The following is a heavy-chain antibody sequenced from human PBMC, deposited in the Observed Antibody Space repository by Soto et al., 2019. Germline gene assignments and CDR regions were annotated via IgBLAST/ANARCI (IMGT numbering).Heavy chain of an antibody. V-gene: IGHV3-33*01. D-gene: IGHD1-26*01. CDR3: ARESGSYAYYYYGMDV. Sequence: GGSLRLSCAASGFTFSSYGMHWVRQAPGKGLEWVAVIWYDGSNKYYADSVKGRFTISRDNSKNTLYLQMNSLRAEDTAVYYCARESGSYAYYYYGMDVWGQGTTVTVSS. CDR2: IWYDGSNK. CDR1: GFTFSSYG. J-gene: IGHJ6*02.